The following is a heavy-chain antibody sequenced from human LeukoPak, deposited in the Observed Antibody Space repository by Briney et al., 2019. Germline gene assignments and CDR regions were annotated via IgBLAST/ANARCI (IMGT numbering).Heavy chain of an antibody. V-gene: IGHV4-4*07. CDR3: ARYVPVKTGPTRASFDY. CDR2: IYTSGST. J-gene: IGHJ4*02. Sequence: SETLSLTCTVSGASISSYFWTWIRQPAGKGLEWIGRIYTSGSTDYNPSLKSRVTMSIDTSKSQFSLSLRSVTAADTAVYFCARYVPVKTGPTRASFDYWGQGILVTVSS. D-gene: IGHD1-1*01. CDR1: GASISSYF.